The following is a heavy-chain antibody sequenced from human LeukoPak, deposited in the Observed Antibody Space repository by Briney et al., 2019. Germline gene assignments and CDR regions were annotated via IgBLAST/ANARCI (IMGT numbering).Heavy chain of an antibody. Sequence: ASVKVSCKASGYTFTGYYMHWVRQAPGQGLEWMGWINPNSGGTNYAQKFQGRVTMTRDTSISTAYMELSRLRSDDTAVYYCARDVSIVVVPAAIWGANWFDPWGQGTLVTVSS. CDR3: ARDVSIVVVPAAIWGANWFDP. V-gene: IGHV1-2*02. CDR2: INPNSGGT. D-gene: IGHD2-2*01. J-gene: IGHJ5*02. CDR1: GYTFTGYY.